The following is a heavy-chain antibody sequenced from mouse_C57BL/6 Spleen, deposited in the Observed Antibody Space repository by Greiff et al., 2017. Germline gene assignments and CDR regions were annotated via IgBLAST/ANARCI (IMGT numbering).Heavy chain of an antibody. V-gene: IGHV5-9*01. D-gene: IGHD1-1*02. CDR3: ARHMADWYFDV. Sequence: DVQLVESGGGLVKPGGSLKLSCAASGFTFSSYTMSWVRQTPEKRLEWVATISGGGNTYYPDSVKGRFTISRDNAKNTLYLQMSSLRSEDTALYYCARHMADWYFDVWGTGTTVTVSS. CDR2: ISGGGNT. CDR1: GFTFSSYT. J-gene: IGHJ1*03.